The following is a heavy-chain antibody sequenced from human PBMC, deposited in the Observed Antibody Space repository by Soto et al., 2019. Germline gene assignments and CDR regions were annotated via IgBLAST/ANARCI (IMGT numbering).Heavy chain of an antibody. CDR2: IWYDGSNK. Sequence: GESLKISCAASGFTFSSYGMHWVRQAPGKGLEWVAVIWYDGSNKYYADSVKGRFTISRDNSKNTLYLQMNSLRAEDTAVYYCAREEYSSSSGPLDYWGQGTLVTVSS. CDR3: AREEYSSSSGPLDY. V-gene: IGHV3-33*01. D-gene: IGHD6-6*01. CDR1: GFTFSSYG. J-gene: IGHJ4*02.